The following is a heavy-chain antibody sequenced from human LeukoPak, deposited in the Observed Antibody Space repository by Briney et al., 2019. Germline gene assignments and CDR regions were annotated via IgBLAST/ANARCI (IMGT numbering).Heavy chain of an antibody. CDR1: GGSISSYY. D-gene: IGHD6-13*01. V-gene: IGHV4-59*01. CDR2: IYYSGST. CDR3: ARVSVAAADIDY. Sequence: SETLSLTCTVSGGSISSYYWSWIRQPPGEGLEWIGYIYYSGSTNYNPSLKSRVTISVDTSKNQFSLKLSSVTAADTAVYYCARVSVAAADIDYWGQGTLVTVSS. J-gene: IGHJ4*02.